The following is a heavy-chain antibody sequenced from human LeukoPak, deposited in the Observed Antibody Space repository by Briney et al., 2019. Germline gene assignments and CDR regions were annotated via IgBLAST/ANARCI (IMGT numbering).Heavy chain of an antibody. Sequence: ASVKVSCKASGYTFTGYYMHWVRQAPGQGLEWMGWINPNSGNTGYAQKFQGRVTMTRNTSISTAYMELSSLRSEDTAVYYCARGHYYGSGSYSNWFDPWGQGTLVTVSS. CDR1: GYTFTGYY. CDR2: INPNSGNT. CDR3: ARGHYYGSGSYSNWFDP. J-gene: IGHJ5*02. D-gene: IGHD3-10*01. V-gene: IGHV1-8*02.